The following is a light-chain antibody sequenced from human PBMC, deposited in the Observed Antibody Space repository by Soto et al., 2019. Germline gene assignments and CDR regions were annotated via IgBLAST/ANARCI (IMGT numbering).Light chain of an antibody. CDR3: SSYASSNTQV. V-gene: IGLV2-14*03. CDR2: DVS. Sequence: QSVLTQPASVSGSPGQSITVSCIGTSSDVGGYNYVSWYQHHPGKAPKLMIHDVSNRPSGVSNRFSGSKSGNTASLTISGRQAEDEAYYYCSSYASSNTQVFGGGTQLTVL. CDR1: SSDVGGYNY. J-gene: IGLJ3*02.